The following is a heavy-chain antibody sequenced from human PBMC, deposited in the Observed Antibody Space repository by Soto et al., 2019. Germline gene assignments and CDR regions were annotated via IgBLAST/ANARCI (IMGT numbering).Heavy chain of an antibody. Sequence: GGSLRLSXAASGFTFSGYGMHWVRQAPGKGLEWVAVISYDGTDKYYVDSVKGRFTISRDNSKNTLYLQMTSLRPEDTALYSCAKELRSSGWYLDYWGQGTLVTVSS. CDR2: ISYDGTDK. V-gene: IGHV3-30*18. J-gene: IGHJ4*02. CDR1: GFTFSGYG. D-gene: IGHD6-19*01. CDR3: AKELRSSGWYLDY.